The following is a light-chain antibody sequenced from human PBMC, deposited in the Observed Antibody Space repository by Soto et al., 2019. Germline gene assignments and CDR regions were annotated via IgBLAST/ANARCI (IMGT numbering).Light chain of an antibody. Sequence: QSALTQPPSASGTPGQRVTISCSGSPSNLGSNAVNWYQQVPGTAPKLLIFSNDQRPSGVPDRLSASKSGISASLAISGLQYEDEADYYCAAWDDSMNGYVLTTGTKVTVL. J-gene: IGLJ1*01. CDR3: AAWDDSMNGYV. V-gene: IGLV1-44*01. CDR1: PSNLGSNA. CDR2: SND.